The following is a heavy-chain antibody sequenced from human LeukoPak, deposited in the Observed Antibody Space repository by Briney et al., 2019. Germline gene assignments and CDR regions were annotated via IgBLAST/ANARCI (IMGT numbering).Heavy chain of an antibody. V-gene: IGHV1-46*01. CDR2: IYPSGGGT. D-gene: IGHD6-13*01. Sequence: ASVTVSCKASGYTFTSYNMHWVRQAPGQGLEWMGIIYPSGGGTSCAQQFQGRVTMTRDTSTSTVFMELSSLRSEDTAVYYCARDREGSWSTDYWGQGTLVTVSS. CDR3: ARDREGSWSTDY. J-gene: IGHJ4*02. CDR1: GYTFTSYN.